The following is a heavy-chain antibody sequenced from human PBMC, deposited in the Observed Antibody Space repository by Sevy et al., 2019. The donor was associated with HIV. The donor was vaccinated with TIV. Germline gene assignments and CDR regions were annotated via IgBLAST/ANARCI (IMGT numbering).Heavy chain of an antibody. CDR1: GFTFSSYG. J-gene: IGHJ6*02. D-gene: IGHD4-17*01. Sequence: GGSLRLSCAASGFTFSSYGMHWVRQAPGKGLEWVAVISYDGSKKYYVDSVKGRFTISRDNSKNTLYLQMNSLRPEDTAVYYCARDLPSAVTNPFYYYGMDVWGQGTTVTVSS. V-gene: IGHV3-30*03. CDR2: ISYDGSKK. CDR3: ARDLPSAVTNPFYYYGMDV.